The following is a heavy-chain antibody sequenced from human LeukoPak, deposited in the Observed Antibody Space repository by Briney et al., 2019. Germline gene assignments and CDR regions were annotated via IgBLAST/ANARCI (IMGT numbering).Heavy chain of an antibody. Sequence: GGSLRLSCAASGFTFTTYWMGWVRQAPGKGLEWVAVISYDGSNKYYADSVKGRFTISRDNSKNTLYLQMNSLRAEDTAVYYCARERGSGWAAYFDYWGQGTLVTVSS. CDR1: GFTFTTYW. J-gene: IGHJ4*02. CDR2: ISYDGSNK. V-gene: IGHV3-30*03. D-gene: IGHD6-19*01. CDR3: ARERGSGWAAYFDY.